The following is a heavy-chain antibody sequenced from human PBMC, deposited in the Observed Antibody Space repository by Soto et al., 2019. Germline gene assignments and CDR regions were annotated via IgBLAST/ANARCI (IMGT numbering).Heavy chain of an antibody. CDR3: ARVEAVAGLYNYHGLDV. CDR1: GGTFSNYA. V-gene: IGHV1-69*12. D-gene: IGHD6-19*01. J-gene: IGHJ6*02. CDR2: IVPIFGTT. Sequence: QVQLVQSGAEVKKPGSSVKVSCKVSGGTFSNYAIDWVRLAPGHGLECMGGIVPIFGTTYYTQKFQGRATIIADDSTTTAYLEISSLRSEDTSIYYCARVEAVAGLYNYHGLDVWGQGTAVTVSS.